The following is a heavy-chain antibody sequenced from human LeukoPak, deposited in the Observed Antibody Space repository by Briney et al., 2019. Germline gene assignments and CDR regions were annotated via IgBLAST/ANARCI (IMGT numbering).Heavy chain of an antibody. CDR2: TMPLFGTA. J-gene: IGHJ5*02. Sequence: ASVKVSCKTSGGTFNNSAISWVRQAPGQGLEWLGGTMPLFGTAGYAQKFQGRVTITKDESTRTVYLELTSLTSDDTAVYYCARDVHGGYGSGWFDPWGQGTLVSVSS. CDR3: ARDVHGGYGSGWFDP. D-gene: IGHD5-12*01. V-gene: IGHV1-69*05. CDR1: GGTFNNSA.